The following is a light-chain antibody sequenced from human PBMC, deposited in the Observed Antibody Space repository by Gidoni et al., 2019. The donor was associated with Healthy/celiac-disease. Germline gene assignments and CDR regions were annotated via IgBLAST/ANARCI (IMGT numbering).Light chain of an antibody. CDR1: QSVLYSSNNKNY. V-gene: IGKV4-1*01. CDR3: QQYYSTPPLFT. J-gene: IGKJ3*01. Sequence: DIVMTQSPDSLAVSLGERATINCKSSQSVLYSSNNKNYLAWYQQKPGQPPKLLIYCASTQESGFPDRFSGSGSGTDFTLTISSLQAEDVAVYYCQQYYSTPPLFTFGPXTKVDIK. CDR2: CAS.